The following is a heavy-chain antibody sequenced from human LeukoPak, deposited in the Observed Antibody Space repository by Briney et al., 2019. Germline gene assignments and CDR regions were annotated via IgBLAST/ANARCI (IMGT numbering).Heavy chain of an antibody. Sequence: SETLSLTCTVSGGSINNYYWSWIRQPPGKGLEWLGYIYYRGSTNYNPSLKSRVTFSVDTSKNQFSLKLNSVTAADTAVYYCARGGDYGDLRYFDYWGQGTLVTVSS. CDR3: ARGGDYGDLRYFDY. J-gene: IGHJ4*02. D-gene: IGHD4-17*01. CDR2: IYYRGST. V-gene: IGHV4-59*01. CDR1: GGSINNYY.